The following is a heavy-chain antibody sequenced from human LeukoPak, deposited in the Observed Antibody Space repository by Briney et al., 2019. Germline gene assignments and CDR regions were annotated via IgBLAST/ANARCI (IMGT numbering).Heavy chain of an antibody. CDR3: AREEVSMVRGVILKRDY. D-gene: IGHD3-10*01. Sequence: GGSLRLSCAASGFTFSSYAMSWVRQAPGKGLEWVSAISGSGGSTYYADSVKGRFTISRDNSKNTLYLQMNSLRAEDTAVYYCAREEVSMVRGVILKRDYWGQGTLVTVSS. J-gene: IGHJ4*02. V-gene: IGHV3-23*01. CDR1: GFTFSSYA. CDR2: ISGSGGST.